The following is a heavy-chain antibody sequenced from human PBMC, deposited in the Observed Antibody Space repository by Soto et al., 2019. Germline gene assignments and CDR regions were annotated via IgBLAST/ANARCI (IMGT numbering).Heavy chain of an antibody. CDR1: GFTFDDYA. Sequence: EVQLVESGGGLVQPGRSLRLSCAASGFTFDDYAMHWVRQAPGKVLEWVSGISWNSGSIGYADSVKGRFTISRDNAKNSLYLQMNSLKPEDTALYYCAKGKYCSSTSCHLLNWFDPWGQGTLVTVSS. CDR2: ISWNSGSI. D-gene: IGHD2-2*01. J-gene: IGHJ5*02. CDR3: AKGKYCSSTSCHLLNWFDP. V-gene: IGHV3-9*01.